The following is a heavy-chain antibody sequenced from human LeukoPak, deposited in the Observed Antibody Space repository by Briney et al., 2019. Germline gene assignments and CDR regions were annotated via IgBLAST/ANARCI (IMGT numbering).Heavy chain of an antibody. CDR1: GYIFGDYY. CDR2: LNPNGGAP. D-gene: IGHD6-19*01. Sequence: ASLEVSCKASGYIFGDYYIHWVRQAPGQGLEYMGWLNPNGGAPNYAQRFKGRVTLTKDTSINTVYMEMTGLTSDDTAVFYCARGGLAVAGKTLFHFDKWGQGTLVTVSS. J-gene: IGHJ4*02. CDR3: ARGGLAVAGKTLFHFDK. V-gene: IGHV1-2*02.